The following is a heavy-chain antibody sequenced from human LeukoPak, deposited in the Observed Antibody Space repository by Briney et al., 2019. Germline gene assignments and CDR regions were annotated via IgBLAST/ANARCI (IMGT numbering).Heavy chain of an antibody. D-gene: IGHD6-19*01. J-gene: IGHJ3*02. CDR1: GFTFSNAW. CDR3: TTDLNSSGWLPDAFDI. Sequence: GSLRLSCAASGFTFSNAWMSWVRQAPGKGLEWVGRIKSKTDGGTTDYAAPVKGRFTISRDDSKNTLYLQMNSLKTEDTAVYYCTTDLNSSGWLPDAFDIWGQGTMVTVSS. CDR2: IKSKTDGGTT. V-gene: IGHV3-15*01.